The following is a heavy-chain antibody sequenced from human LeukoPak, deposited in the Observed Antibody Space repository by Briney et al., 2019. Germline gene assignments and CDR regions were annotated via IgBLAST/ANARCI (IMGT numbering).Heavy chain of an antibody. CDR3: ARTPGYSRSYRY. Sequence: SETLSLTCAVDGGSFSGYYWSWIRQPPGKRLEWIGEINHSGSTNYNPSLKSRVTISVDTSKNQFSLKLTSVTAADTAVYYCARTPGYSRSYRYWGQGILVTVSS. CDR1: GGSFSGYY. D-gene: IGHD6-6*01. CDR2: INHSGST. V-gene: IGHV4-34*01. J-gene: IGHJ4*02.